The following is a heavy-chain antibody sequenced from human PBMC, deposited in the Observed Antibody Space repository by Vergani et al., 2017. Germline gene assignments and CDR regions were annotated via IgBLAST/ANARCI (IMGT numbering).Heavy chain of an antibody. CDR2: INPSGGST. CDR3: ARGTTYDFWSGYPGGYMDV. V-gene: IGHV1-46*03. Sequence: QVQLVQSGAEVKKPGASVKVSCKASGYTFTSYYMHWVRQAPGQGLEWMGIINPSGGSTSYAQKFQGSVTMTRDTSTSTVYMELSSLRSEDTAVYYCARGTTYDFWSGYPGGYMDVWGKGTTVTVSS. CDR1: GYTFTSYY. D-gene: IGHD3-3*01. J-gene: IGHJ6*03.